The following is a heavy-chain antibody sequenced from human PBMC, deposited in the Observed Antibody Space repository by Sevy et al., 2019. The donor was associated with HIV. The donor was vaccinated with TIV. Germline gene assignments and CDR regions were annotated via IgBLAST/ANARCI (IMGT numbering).Heavy chain of an antibody. J-gene: IGHJ3*02. CDR3: ARGGIRGDHDAFDI. V-gene: IGHV3-21*01. D-gene: IGHD2-21*02. Sequence: GGSLRLSCAASGFTFSSYSMNWVRQAPGKGLEWVSSISSSSSYIYYADSVKGRFTISRDNAKNSLYLQMNSLRAEETAVYYCARGGIRGDHDAFDIWGQGTMVTVSS. CDR2: ISSSSSYI. CDR1: GFTFSSYS.